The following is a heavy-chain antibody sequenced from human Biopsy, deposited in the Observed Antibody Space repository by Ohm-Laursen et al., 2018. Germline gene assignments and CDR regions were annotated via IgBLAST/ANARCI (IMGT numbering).Heavy chain of an antibody. V-gene: IGHV3-33*06. D-gene: IGHD2-8*01. CDR1: GFTFSSYG. CDR3: AKCMTGGSNYYFHH. Sequence: SLRLSCAASGFTFSSYGMHWVRRAPGKGLAWVAAIWYDGSNKNYADSVKGRFTISRDNSKNTLYLQMNSLRGEDTAVYYCAKCMTGGSNYYFHHCGQGTLVTVSS. J-gene: IGHJ4*02. CDR2: IWYDGSNK.